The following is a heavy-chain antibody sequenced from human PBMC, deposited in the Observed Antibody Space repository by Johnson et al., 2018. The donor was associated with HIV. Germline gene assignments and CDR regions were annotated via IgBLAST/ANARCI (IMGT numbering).Heavy chain of an antibody. Sequence: QVQLVESGGGVVQPGGSLRLSCAASGFTFSSYGMHWVRQAPGKGLEWVAVIYSGGSTYYADSVKGRFTISRDNSKNTLNLQMNSLRAEDTAVYYCARDGGGSDIVVVTARNAFDIWGQGTMVTVSS. CDR2: IYSGGST. V-gene: IGHV3-NL1*01. D-gene: IGHD2-21*02. CDR1: GFTFSSYG. CDR3: ARDGGGSDIVVVTARNAFDI. J-gene: IGHJ3*02.